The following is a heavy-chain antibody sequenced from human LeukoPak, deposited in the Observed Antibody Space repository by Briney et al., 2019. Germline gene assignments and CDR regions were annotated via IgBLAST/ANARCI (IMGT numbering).Heavy chain of an antibody. D-gene: IGHD4-23*01. J-gene: IGHJ4*01. CDR2: IDQDASTI. Sequence: GGPVTLPCAPSGFTFSKFWVSGLRRPPGKGREGVASIDQDASTIRYVDSARGRFTISRDNAKNSLFLQMDSLRVEDTAFYYCAKLLRDATIYDFWGHGVLVTVSS. CDR1: GFTFSKFW. V-gene: IGHV3-7*01. CDR3: AKLLRDATIYDF.